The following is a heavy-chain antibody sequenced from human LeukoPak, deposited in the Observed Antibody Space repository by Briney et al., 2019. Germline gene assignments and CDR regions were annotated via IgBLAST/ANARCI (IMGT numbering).Heavy chain of an antibody. V-gene: IGHV4-4*07. CDR3: ARSTLSSWYDYFDY. D-gene: IGHD6-13*01. CDR2: ICTSGST. J-gene: IGHJ4*02. CDR1: GGSISSYY. Sequence: SEALSLTCTVSGGSISSYYWSWIRQPAGKGLEWIGRICTSGSTNYNPSLKSRVTMSVDTSKNQFSLKLSSVTAADTAVYYCARSTLSSWYDYFDYWGQGTLVTVSS.